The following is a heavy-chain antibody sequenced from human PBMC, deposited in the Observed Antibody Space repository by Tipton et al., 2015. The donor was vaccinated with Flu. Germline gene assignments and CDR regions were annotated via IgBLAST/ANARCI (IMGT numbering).Heavy chain of an antibody. V-gene: IGHV3-23*01. CDR2: IIGSGGST. D-gene: IGHD6-6*01. CDR1: GFTFSSYA. CDR3: AKSGDRYSSSRGSYYYYGVDV. J-gene: IGHJ6*02. Sequence: GSLRLSCAASGFTFSSYAMSWVRQAPGKGLDWVSSIIGSGGSTFYADSVKGRFAISRDNSKNTLYLQVNSLRAEDTAVYYCAKSGDRYSSSRGSYYYYGVDVWGQGTTVTVSS.